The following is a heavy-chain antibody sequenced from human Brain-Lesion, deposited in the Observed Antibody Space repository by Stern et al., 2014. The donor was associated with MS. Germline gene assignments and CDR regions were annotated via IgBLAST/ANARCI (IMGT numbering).Heavy chain of an antibody. V-gene: IGHV3-23*04. CDR2: ISGGGRRT. D-gene: IGHD3-3*01. CDR3: AKVIRCFDFLCRHRFDS. Sequence: EVQLVESGGGLVQPGGSLRLSCAASGFIFSNFALSWVRQAPGKGLAWVSDISGGGRRTYYVESVKGRFTISRDNSKNMLYLQMNSLRAEDTAVYYCAKVIRCFDFLCRHRFDSWGQGTLVTVSS. CDR1: GFIFSNFA. J-gene: IGHJ4*02.